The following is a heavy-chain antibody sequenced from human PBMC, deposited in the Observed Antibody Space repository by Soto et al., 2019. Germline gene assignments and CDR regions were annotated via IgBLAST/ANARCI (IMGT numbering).Heavy chain of an antibody. CDR1: GDSVSSNSAA. V-gene: IGHV6-1*01. Sequence: SQTLSLTCVISGDSVSSNSAAWNWIRQSPSRGLEWLGRTYYRSKWYKEYAASVKSRITINPDTSMNQFSLQLNSVSPEDTAVYYCARTVGWLDPWGQGSLVTVSS. CDR2: TYYRSKWYK. J-gene: IGHJ5*02. D-gene: IGHD1-26*01. CDR3: ARTVGWLDP.